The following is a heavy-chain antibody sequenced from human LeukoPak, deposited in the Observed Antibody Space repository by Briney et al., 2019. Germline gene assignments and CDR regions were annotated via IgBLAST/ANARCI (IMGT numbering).Heavy chain of an antibody. J-gene: IGHJ4*02. CDR2: IDSDGSNT. V-gene: IGHV3-74*03. D-gene: IGHD2/OR15-2a*01. Sequence: GGSLRLSCAASGFTFSSYSMNWVRQAPGKGLVWVSRIDSDGSNTKYADSVKGRFTISRDNAMHTVYLQMNSLRAEDTAVYYCARGTYTTSPRNPKYYFDYWGQGTLVTVSS. CDR3: ARGTYTTSPRNPKYYFDY. CDR1: GFTFSSYS.